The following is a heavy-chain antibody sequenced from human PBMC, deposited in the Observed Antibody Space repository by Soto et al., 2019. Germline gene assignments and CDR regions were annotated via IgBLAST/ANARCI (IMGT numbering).Heavy chain of an antibody. Sequence: PGGSLRLSCTASGFTFSECSMSWVRQAPGKGLEWVSSITHSGTYVYYADSVKGRFTISRDSASNSLFLQMTSLRAEDTAVYHCARARGNDWYSDYWGQGTLVTVSS. V-gene: IGHV3-21*01. D-gene: IGHD5-12*01. CDR2: ITHSGTYV. CDR1: GFTFSECS. CDR3: ARARGNDWYSDY. J-gene: IGHJ4*02.